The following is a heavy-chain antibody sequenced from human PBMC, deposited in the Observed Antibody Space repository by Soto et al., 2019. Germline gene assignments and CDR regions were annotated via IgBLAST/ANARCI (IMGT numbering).Heavy chain of an antibody. CDR2: IYYNGSI. CDR3: ARNGLPGGFYY. CDR1: GGSISSSSYY. J-gene: IGHJ4*02. D-gene: IGHD2-8*01. Sequence: SETLSLTCTVSGGSISSSSYYWGWIRHPPGKGLEWIGSIYYNGSIYYNPSLKSRGTISVYTSKNQFSLKLRSVTAAATAVYYCARNGLPGGFYYWGPRTMSTFSS. V-gene: IGHV4-39*01.